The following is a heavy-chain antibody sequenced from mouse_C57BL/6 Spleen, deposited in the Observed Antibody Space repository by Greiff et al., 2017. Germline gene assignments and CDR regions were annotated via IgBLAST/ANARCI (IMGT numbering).Heavy chain of an antibody. CDR1: GFTFSSYG. CDR2: ISSGGSYT. Sequence: VQLQQSGGDLVKPGGSLKLSCAASGFTFSSYGMSWVRQTPDKRLEWVATISSGGSYTYYPDSVKGRFTISRDNAKNALYLQMSSLKSEDTAMYYCARHITTVVDPYYAMDDWGQGTSVTVSS. J-gene: IGHJ4*01. V-gene: IGHV5-6*01. D-gene: IGHD1-1*01. CDR3: ARHITTVVDPYYAMDD.